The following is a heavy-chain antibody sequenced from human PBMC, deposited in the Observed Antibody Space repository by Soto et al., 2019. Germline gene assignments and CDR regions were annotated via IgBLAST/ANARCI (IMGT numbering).Heavy chain of an antibody. D-gene: IGHD4-17*01. CDR1: GGSISSGGYY. CDR3: ARDGKDDDSDYVFDY. J-gene: IGHJ4*02. Sequence: QVQLQESGPGLVKPSQTLSLTCTVSGGSISSGGYYWSWISQHPGKGLEWIGYIYYSGSTYYNPSLKSRVTISVDTSKNQFALKRSSVTAADTAVYYCARDGKDDDSDYVFDYGGQGSLVTVSS. V-gene: IGHV4-31*03. CDR2: IYYSGST.